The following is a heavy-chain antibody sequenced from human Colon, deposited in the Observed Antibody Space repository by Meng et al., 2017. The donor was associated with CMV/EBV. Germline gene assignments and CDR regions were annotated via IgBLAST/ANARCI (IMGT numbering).Heavy chain of an antibody. V-gene: IGHV1-69*05. CDR3: VTDRGLVPAAYLNWFDP. Sequence: VSWVRQAPGQGLEWTGEIIHLSGSTNYAQNSQGRVTFTTDVSATTAYMEVRSLRLDDTVIYYCVTDRGLVPAAYLNWFDPWGQGTLVTVSS. D-gene: IGHD2-8*02. CDR2: IIHLSGST. J-gene: IGHJ5*02.